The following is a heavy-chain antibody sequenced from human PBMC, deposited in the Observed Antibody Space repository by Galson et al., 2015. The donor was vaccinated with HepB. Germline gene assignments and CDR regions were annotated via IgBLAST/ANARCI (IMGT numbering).Heavy chain of an antibody. V-gene: IGHV3-33*08. J-gene: IGHJ6*02. CDR2: IWYDGSNK. CDR1: GFTFSSYG. CDR3: ARGLGLGWGGMDV. D-gene: IGHD3-16*01. Sequence: SLRLSCAASGFTFSSYGMHWVRQAPGKGLEWVAVIWYDGSNKYYADSVRGRFTISRDNSKNTLYLQMNSLRAEDTAVYYCARGLGLGWGGMDVWGQGTTVTVSS.